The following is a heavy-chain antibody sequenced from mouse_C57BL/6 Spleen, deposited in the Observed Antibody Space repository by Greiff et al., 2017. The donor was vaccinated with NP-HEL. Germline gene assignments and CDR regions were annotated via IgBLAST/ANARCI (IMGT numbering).Heavy chain of an antibody. CDR3: ARSERGYGSRRY. J-gene: IGHJ3*01. Sequence: QVQLQQSGAELVKPGASVKISCKASGYAFSSYWMNWVKQRPGKGLEWIGQIYPGDGDTNYNGKFKGKATLTADKSASTAYMQLSSLTSEDSAVYFCARSERGYGSRRYWGQGTLVTVSA. D-gene: IGHD1-1*01. V-gene: IGHV1-80*01. CDR2: IYPGDGDT. CDR1: GYAFSSYW.